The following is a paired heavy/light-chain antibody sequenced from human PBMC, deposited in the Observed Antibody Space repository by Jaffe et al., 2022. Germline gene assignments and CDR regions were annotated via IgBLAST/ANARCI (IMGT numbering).Heavy chain of an antibody. CDR2: LSSSGGTT. J-gene: IGHJ2*01. CDR1: QFTFSNFG. D-gene: IGHD4-17*01. CDR3: VKVSDYGNFWYFDL. Sequence: EVQVLESGGGLVQPGGSLRLSCTASQFTFSNFGMTWVRQAPGKGLEWVSRLSSSGGTTYYADSVKGRFTISRDNSKNTLYLQMNSLRVEDTAIYYCVKVSDYGNFWYFDLWGRGTMVTVSS. V-gene: IGHV3-23*01.
Light chain of an antibody. Sequence: DIQMTQSPSTLSASVGDRVTITCRASQSVVTWLAWYQQKPAKAPKLLIYKASSLESGVPSRFRGSGSGTEFTLTISSLQPDDFATYYCQQYHRDPLTFGGGTKVEI. V-gene: IGKV1-5*03. J-gene: IGKJ4*01. CDR3: QQYHRDPLT. CDR2: KAS. CDR1: QSVVTW.